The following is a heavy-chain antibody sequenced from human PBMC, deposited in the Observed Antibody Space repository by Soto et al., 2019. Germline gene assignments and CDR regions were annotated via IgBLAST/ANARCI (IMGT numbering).Heavy chain of an antibody. V-gene: IGHV3-7*01. CDR1: GFTFSTSW. CDR3: ARDQY. CDR2: INRDGSAK. J-gene: IGHJ4*02. Sequence: EVQPVESGGGLVQPGGSLRLSCAASGFTFSTSWMSWVRQAPGKGLEWVASINRDGSAKYYVDSVKGRFTISRDNANNSLYLQMNSLRADDTAVYYCARDQYWGQGTLVTVSS.